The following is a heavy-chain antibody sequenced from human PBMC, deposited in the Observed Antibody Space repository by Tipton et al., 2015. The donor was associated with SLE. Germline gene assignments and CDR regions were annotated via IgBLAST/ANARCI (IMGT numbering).Heavy chain of an antibody. CDR2: IYYSGST. J-gene: IGHJ4*02. CDR1: GGSISSGGYY. Sequence: TLSLTCTVSGGSISSGGYYWSWIRQHPGKGLEWIGYIYYSGSTYYNPSLKNRVTISVDTSKNQFSLKLSSVTAADTAVYYCARSRYGTFDYWGQGTLVTVSS. D-gene: IGHD5-18*01. V-gene: IGHV4-30-4*08. CDR3: ARSRYGTFDY.